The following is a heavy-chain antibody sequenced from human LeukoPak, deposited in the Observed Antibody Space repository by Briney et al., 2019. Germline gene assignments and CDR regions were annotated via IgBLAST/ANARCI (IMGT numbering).Heavy chain of an antibody. CDR3: TTDSPTADYYGSGSYSP. CDR1: GFTFSKAW. J-gene: IGHJ5*02. CDR2: IKSKADGGTA. V-gene: IGHV3-15*01. D-gene: IGHD3-10*01. Sequence: GGSLRLSCAASGFTFSKAWMTWVRQAPGKGLEWVGRIKSKADGGTADYAAPVKGRFTISRDDSKNTLYLQLNSLKTEDTAVYYCTTDSPTADYYGSGSYSPWGQGTLVTVSS.